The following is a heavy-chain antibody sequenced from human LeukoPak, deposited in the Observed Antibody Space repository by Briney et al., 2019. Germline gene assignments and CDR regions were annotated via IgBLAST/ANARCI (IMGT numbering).Heavy chain of an antibody. Sequence: GGSLRLSCAASGFTFSSFPMTWVRQAPGKGLEWVAFISYDGSNKYYADSVKGRFTISRDNSKNTLYLQMNSLRAEDTAVYYCASQGGLLWFGELSGGMDVWGQGTTVTVSS. CDR2: ISYDGSNK. D-gene: IGHD3-10*01. J-gene: IGHJ6*02. CDR1: GFTFSSFP. CDR3: ASQGGLLWFGELSGGMDV. V-gene: IGHV3-30-3*01.